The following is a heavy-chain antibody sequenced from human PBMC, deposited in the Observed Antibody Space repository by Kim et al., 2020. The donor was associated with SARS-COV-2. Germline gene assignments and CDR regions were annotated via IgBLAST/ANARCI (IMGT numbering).Heavy chain of an antibody. V-gene: IGHV3-7*01. CDR2: IKQDGSEK. CDR1: GFTFSSYW. Sequence: WGSLRLSCAASGFTFSSYWMSWVRQAPGKGLEWVANIKQDGSEKYYVDSVKGRFTISRDNAKNSLYLQMNSLRAEDTAVYYCARDLGWLQIRSLSPWGQGTLVTVSS. CDR3: ARDLGWLQIRSLSP. D-gene: IGHD5-12*01. J-gene: IGHJ5*02.